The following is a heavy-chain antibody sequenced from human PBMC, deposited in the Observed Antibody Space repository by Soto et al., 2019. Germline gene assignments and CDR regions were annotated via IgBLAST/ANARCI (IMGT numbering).Heavy chain of an antibody. CDR2: ISGSGANT. V-gene: IGHV3-23*01. D-gene: IGHD2-2*01. CDR3: AKRGPLGFCASTSCYAFDY. J-gene: IGHJ4*02. Sequence: GGSLRLSCAASGYTFGGYAMTWVRQPPGKGLEWVSSISGSGANTYYADSVKGRFTVSRDNSENTLYLQMNSLRVEDTAIYYCAKRGPLGFCASTSCYAFDYWGPGALVTVSS. CDR1: GYTFGGYA.